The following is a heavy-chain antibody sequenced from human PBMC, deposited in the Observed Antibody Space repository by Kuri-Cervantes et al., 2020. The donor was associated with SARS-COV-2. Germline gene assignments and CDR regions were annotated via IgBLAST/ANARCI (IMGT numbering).Heavy chain of an antibody. CDR3: ARVPPLPTKGWYFDL. J-gene: IGHJ2*01. CDR2: IYTSGST. D-gene: IGHD5-12*01. CDR1: GGSISSSSYY. V-gene: IGHV4-61*02. Sequence: SETLSLTCTVSGGSISSSSYYWSWIRQPAGKGLEWIGRIYTSGSTNYNPSLKSRVTMSVDTSKNQFSLKLSSVTAADTAVYYCARVPPLPTKGWYFDLWGRGTLVTVSS.